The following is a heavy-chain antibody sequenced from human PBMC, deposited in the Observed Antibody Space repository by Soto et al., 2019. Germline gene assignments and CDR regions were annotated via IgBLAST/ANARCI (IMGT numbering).Heavy chain of an antibody. V-gene: IGHV3-9*01. J-gene: IGHJ4*02. CDR3: AKGGYDSIWWSYRYTENAY. CDR1: GFTFDDYA. CDR2: ISCNSGSI. Sequence: EVQLVESGGGLVQPGRSLRLSCAASGFTFDDYAMHWVRQAPGKGLEWVSGISCNSGSIAYADSVRGRFTISRDNAKNSLKLQMNSLRAEDTALYYCAKGGYDSIWWSYRYTENAYWGQGTLVTVSS. D-gene: IGHD3-16*02.